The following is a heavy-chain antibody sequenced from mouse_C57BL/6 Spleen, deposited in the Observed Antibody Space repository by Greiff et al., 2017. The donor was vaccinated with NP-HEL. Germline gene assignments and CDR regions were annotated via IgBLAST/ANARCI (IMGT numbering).Heavy chain of an antibody. J-gene: IGHJ4*01. CDR1: GFSLSTFGMG. V-gene: IGHV8-8*01. D-gene: IGHD2-3*01. CDR3: ARITVYDGYHYYAMDY. CDR2: IWWDDDK. Sequence: QVQLKESGPGILQPSQTLSLTCSFSGFSLSTFGMGVGWIRQPSGKGLEWLAHIWWDDDKYYNPALKSRLTISKDTSKNQVFLKIANVDTADTATYYCARITVYDGYHYYAMDYWGQGTSVTVSS.